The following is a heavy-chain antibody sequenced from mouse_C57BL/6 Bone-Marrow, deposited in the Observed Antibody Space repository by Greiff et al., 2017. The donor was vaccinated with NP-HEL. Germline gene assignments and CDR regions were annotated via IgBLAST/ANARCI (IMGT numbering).Heavy chain of an antibody. V-gene: IGHV1-26*01. D-gene: IGHD2-1*01. CDR3: TRGYYGNLFAY. CDR1: GYTFTDYY. J-gene: IGHJ3*01. Sequence: EVQLQQSGPELVKPGASVKISCKASGYTFTDYYMNWVKQSHGKSLEWIGDINPNNGGTSYNQKFKGKATLTVDKSSSTAYMERRSLTSEDAAVYYCTRGYYGNLFAYWGQGTLVTVSA. CDR2: INPNNGGT.